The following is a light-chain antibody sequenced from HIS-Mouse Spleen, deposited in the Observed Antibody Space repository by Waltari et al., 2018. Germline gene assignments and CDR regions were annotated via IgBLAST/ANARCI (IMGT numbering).Light chain of an antibody. J-gene: IGLJ2*01. V-gene: IGLV6-57*02. Sequence: NFMLTQPHSVSESPGKTVTISCTGSSGSIPSTSLPWYQQRPGSAPTTVIYADNQRPSGVPDRFSGSIDSSSNSASLTISGLKTEDEADYYCQSYDSSNVVFGGGTKLTVL. CDR3: QSYDSSNVV. CDR2: ADN. CDR1: SGSIPSTS.